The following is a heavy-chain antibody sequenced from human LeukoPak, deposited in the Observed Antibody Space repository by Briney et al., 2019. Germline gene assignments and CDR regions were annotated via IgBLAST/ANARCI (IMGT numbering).Heavy chain of an antibody. CDR1: GGTFSSYA. J-gene: IGHJ4*02. V-gene: IGHV1-69*01. CDR2: IIPIFGTA. Sequence: SVKVSCKASGGTFSSYAISWVRQAPGQGLEWLGGIIPIFGTANYAQKFHGRVTITADESTSTAYMELSSLRSEDTDVYYCARAFSQYYDIWTGYHSFDYWGQGTLVTVSS. CDR3: ARAFSQYYDIWTGYHSFDY. D-gene: IGHD3-9*01.